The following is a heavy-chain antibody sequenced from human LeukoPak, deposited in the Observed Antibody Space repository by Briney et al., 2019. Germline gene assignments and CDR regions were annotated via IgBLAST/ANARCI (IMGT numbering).Heavy chain of an antibody. Sequence: GGSLRLSCAASGFTFSSYSMNWVRQAPGKGLEWVSSISSSSSYIYYAGSVKGRFTISRDNAKNSLYLQMNSLRAEDTAVYYCARDGYDILTGYYPYYFDYWGQGTLVTVSS. CDR3: ARDGYDILTGYYPYYFDY. D-gene: IGHD3-9*01. J-gene: IGHJ4*02. V-gene: IGHV3-21*01. CDR1: GFTFSSYS. CDR2: ISSSSSYI.